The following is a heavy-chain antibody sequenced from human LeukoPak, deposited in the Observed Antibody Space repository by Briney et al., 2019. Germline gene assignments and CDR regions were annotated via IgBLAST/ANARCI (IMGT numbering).Heavy chain of an antibody. V-gene: IGHV1-8*02. Sequence: ASVKVSCKASGYAFTGYYVHWVRQATGQGLEWMGWMNPNTGNTDYAQKFQGRVTMTRDTSINTAYMELSSLRYEDTAVYYCTKGSGSGSYRDYWGQGTLVTVSS. CDR1: GYAFTGYY. CDR2: MNPNTGNT. CDR3: TKGSGSGSYRDY. D-gene: IGHD3-10*01. J-gene: IGHJ4*02.